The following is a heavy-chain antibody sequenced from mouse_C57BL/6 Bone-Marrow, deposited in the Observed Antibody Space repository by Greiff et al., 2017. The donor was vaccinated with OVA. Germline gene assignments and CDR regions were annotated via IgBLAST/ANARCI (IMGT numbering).Heavy chain of an antibody. V-gene: IGHV1-52*01. J-gene: IGHJ4*01. CDR2: IDPSDSET. CDR3: ARYSNLYYAMDY. CDR1: GYTFTSYW. D-gene: IGHD2-5*01. Sequence: VKLQQPGAELVRPGSSVKLSCKASGYTFTSYWMHWVKQRPIQGLEWIGNIDPSDSETHYNQKFKDKATLTVDKSSSTAYMQLSSLTSEDSAVYYCARYSNLYYAMDYWGQGTSVTVSS.